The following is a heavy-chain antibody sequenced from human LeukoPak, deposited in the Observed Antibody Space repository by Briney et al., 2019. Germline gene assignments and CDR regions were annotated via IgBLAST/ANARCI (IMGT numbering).Heavy chain of an antibody. CDR3: ARGGYGSGSYRYAFDI. V-gene: IGHV3-21*01. J-gene: IGHJ3*02. Sequence: PGGSLRLSCAASGFTFSSYAMNWVRQAPGKGLEWVSSISSSSSYIYYADLVQGRFTISRDNAKNSLYLQMNSLRAEDTAVYYCARGGYGSGSYRYAFDIWGQGTMVTVSS. CDR2: ISSSSSYI. D-gene: IGHD3-10*01. CDR1: GFTFSSYA.